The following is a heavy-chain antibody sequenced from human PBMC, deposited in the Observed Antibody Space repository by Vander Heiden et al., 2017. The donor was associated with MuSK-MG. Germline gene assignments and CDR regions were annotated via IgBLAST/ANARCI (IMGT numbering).Heavy chain of an antibody. Sequence: QVQLVESGGGVVQPGRSLGLSCAASGFSFSSYGMHWVRQAPGKGLEWVAVIWYDGSNKYYADSVKGRFTISRDTSKNTLYLQMNSLRAEDTAVYYCARDSDVMATGLTALDYWGHGTLVTVSS. D-gene: IGHD2-21*01. CDR3: ARDSDVMATGLTALDY. J-gene: IGHJ4*01. V-gene: IGHV3-33*01. CDR1: GFSFSSYG. CDR2: IWYDGSNK.